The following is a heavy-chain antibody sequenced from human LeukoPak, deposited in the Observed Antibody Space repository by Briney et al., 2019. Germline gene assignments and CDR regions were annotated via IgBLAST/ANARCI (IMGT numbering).Heavy chain of an antibody. J-gene: IGHJ4*02. D-gene: IGHD2-15*01. CDR2: ISGSGGST. CDR3: AKGRGYCTGGSCYSDY. CDR1: GFTFSSYA. V-gene: IGHV3-23*01. Sequence: GASLRLSCAASGFTFSSYAMSWVRQAPGKGLEWVSAISGSGGSTYYADSVKGRFTISRDNSKNTLYLQMNSLRVEDTAIYYCAKGRGYCTGGSCYSDYWGQGTLVTVSS.